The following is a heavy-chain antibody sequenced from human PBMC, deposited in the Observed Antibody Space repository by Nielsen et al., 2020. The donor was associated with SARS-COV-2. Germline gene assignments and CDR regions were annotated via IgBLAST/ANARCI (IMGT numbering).Heavy chain of an antibody. Sequence: GGSLRLSCVVSGFTFEAYAMHWVRQAPGKGLEWVSGINWSSDSIDYADSVKGRFTISRDNAKKSLYLQMNSLRVEDTALYYCTKERPRVYAMDVWGQGTTVTVSS. J-gene: IGHJ6*02. CDR2: INWSSDSI. D-gene: IGHD3-3*01. CDR1: GFTFEAYA. CDR3: TKERPRVYAMDV. V-gene: IGHV3-9*01.